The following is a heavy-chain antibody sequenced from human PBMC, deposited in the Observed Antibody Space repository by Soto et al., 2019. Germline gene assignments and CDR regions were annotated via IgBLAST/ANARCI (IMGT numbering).Heavy chain of an antibody. D-gene: IGHD3-22*01. CDR1: GYIFTNYY. Sequence: PGESLKISCKGSGYIFTNYYITWVRQMPGKGLEWMGRIDPSNSYINDSPSFQGHVTISADKSINTAYLQWSSLKASDTAIYYCARHDSSGYVGDWGQGTLVTVSS. J-gene: IGHJ4*02. CDR2: IDPSNSYI. CDR3: ARHDSSGYVGD. V-gene: IGHV5-10-1*01.